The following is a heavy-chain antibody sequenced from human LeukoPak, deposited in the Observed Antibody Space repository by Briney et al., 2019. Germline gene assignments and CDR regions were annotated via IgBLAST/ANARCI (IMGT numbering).Heavy chain of an antibody. V-gene: IGHV1-2*02. CDR1: GYTFTGYY. CDR3: ARDLRMATIIDHTQQ. J-gene: IGHJ1*01. CDR2: INPNSGGT. Sequence: ASVKVSCKASGYTFTGYYMNWVRQAPGQGLEWLGWINPNSGGTNYAQKFQGRVTVTRDTSISTVYMELTRLRSDDTAVYYCARDLRMATIIDHTQQWGQGTLVTVSS. D-gene: IGHD5-24*01.